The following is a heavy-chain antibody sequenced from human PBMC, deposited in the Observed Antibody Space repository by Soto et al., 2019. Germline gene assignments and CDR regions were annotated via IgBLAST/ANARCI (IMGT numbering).Heavy chain of an antibody. CDR3: ARGVRWTTGHFDY. Sequence: SETLSLTCTVSGGSISSYYWSWIRQPPGKGLEWIGYIYYSGSTNYNPSLKSRVTISVDTSKNQFSLKLSSVTAADTAVYYWARGVRWTTGHFDYWGKGTLVPVAS. CDR1: GGSISSYY. V-gene: IGHV4-59*01. CDR2: IYYSGST. D-gene: IGHD4-17*01. J-gene: IGHJ4*02.